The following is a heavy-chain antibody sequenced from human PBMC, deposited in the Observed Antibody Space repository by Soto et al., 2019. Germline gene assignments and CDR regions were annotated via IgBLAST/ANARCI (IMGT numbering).Heavy chain of an antibody. Sequence: ASVKVSCKVSGYTLTELSMHWVRQAPGKGLEWMGGFDPEDGETIYAQKFQGRVTMTEDTSTDTAYMELSSLRSEDTAVYYCATDHYGSGNYYYGMDVWGQGTTVTVS. CDR2: FDPEDGET. D-gene: IGHD3-10*01. J-gene: IGHJ6*02. CDR3: ATDHYGSGNYYYGMDV. CDR1: GYTLTELS. V-gene: IGHV1-24*01.